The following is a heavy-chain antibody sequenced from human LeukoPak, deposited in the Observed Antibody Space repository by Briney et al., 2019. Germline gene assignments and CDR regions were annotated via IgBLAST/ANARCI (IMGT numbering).Heavy chain of an antibody. CDR1: GYSFTSYG. CDR2: ISTYNGST. V-gene: IGHV1-18*01. CDR3: ASPRYYDFWSGYSFDY. J-gene: IGHJ4*02. Sequence: GASVKVSCKASGYSFTSYGLTWVRQAPGQGLEWMGWISTYNGSTNYAQNFQGRITMTTDTPTSTAYMELSRLRSDDTAVYYCASPRYYDFWSGYSFDYWGQGTLVTVSS. D-gene: IGHD3-3*01.